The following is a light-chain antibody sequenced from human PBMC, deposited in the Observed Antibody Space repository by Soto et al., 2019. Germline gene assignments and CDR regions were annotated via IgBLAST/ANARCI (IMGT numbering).Light chain of an antibody. Sequence: SPSTLGQATKVNIKISCEASQSVSNNYLAWYQQKPGQAPRLLNYGASSRATGIPERFSGSGSATDYALTISRLEPEDYAVYYCQQYSSSLTFGQGTKVDIK. CDR1: QSVSNNY. V-gene: IGKV3-20*01. CDR2: GAS. J-gene: IGKJ1*01. CDR3: QQYSSSLT.